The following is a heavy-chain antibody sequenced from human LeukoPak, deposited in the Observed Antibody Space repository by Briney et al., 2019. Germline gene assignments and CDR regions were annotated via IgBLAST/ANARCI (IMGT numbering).Heavy chain of an antibody. CDR2: IYYSGST. D-gene: IGHD3-10*01. CDR1: GYSISSGYY. V-gene: IGHV4-38-2*02. Sequence: SETLSLTCTVSGYSISSGYYWGWIRQPPGKGLEWIGSIYYSGSTYYNPSLKSRVTISVDTSKNQFSLKLSSVTAADTAVYYCARDGLNYYGSGTWGYFDYWGQGTLVTVSS. J-gene: IGHJ4*02. CDR3: ARDGLNYYGSGTWGYFDY.